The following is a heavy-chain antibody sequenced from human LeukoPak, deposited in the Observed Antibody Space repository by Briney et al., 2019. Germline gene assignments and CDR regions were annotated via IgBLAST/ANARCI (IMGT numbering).Heavy chain of an antibody. CDR3: TRGFRRYCSGGSCYELPDY. CDR2: IRSKAYGGTT. J-gene: IGHJ4*02. Sequence: GGSLRLSCTASGFTFGDYAMSWFRQAPGKGLEWVGFIRSKAYGGTTEYAASVKGRFTISRDDSKSIAYLQMNSLKTEDTAVYYCTRGFRRYCSGGSCYELPDYWAREPWSPSPQ. CDR1: GFTFGDYA. V-gene: IGHV3-49*03. D-gene: IGHD2-15*01.